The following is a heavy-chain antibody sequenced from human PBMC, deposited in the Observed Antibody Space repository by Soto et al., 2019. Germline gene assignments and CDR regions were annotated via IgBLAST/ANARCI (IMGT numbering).Heavy chain of an antibody. CDR2: IYYSGST. J-gene: IGHJ4*02. CDR1: GGSVSSGSYY. V-gene: IGHV4-61*01. D-gene: IGHD4-17*01. CDR3: ARDPYAHYSYFDY. Sequence: QVQLQESGPGLVKPSETLSLTCTVSGGSVSSGSYYWSWIRQPPGKGLEWIGYIYYSGSTNYNPSLKSRVTISVDTSKDQCSLKLISVTAADTAVYYCARDPYAHYSYFDYWGQGTLVTVSS.